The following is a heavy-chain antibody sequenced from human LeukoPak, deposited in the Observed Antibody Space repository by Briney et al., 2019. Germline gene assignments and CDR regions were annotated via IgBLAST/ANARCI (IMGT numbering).Heavy chain of an antibody. Sequence: SETLSLTCTVSGRSISSGDYYSSWIRHPPGKGLEWIGYIYYSGSTYYNPSLKSRVTISVDTSKNQFSLKLSSVTAADTAVYYCAREVYYYDSSGYYDDYWGQGTLVTVSS. D-gene: IGHD3-22*01. V-gene: IGHV4-30-4*08. J-gene: IGHJ4*02. CDR2: IYYSGST. CDR3: AREVYYYDSSGYYDDY. CDR1: GRSISSGDYY.